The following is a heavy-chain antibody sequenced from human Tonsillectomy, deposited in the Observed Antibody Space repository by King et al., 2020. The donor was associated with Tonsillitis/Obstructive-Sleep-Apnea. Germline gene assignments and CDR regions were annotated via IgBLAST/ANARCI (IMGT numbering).Heavy chain of an antibody. D-gene: IGHD7-27*01. CDR1: GFTFSTYG. CDR3: ASEPTGDSRNF. J-gene: IGHJ4*02. Sequence: QVQLVQSGGGVVQPGRSLRLSCAASGFTFSTYGMHWVRQAPGKGLEWVAIIWYDGSNKHYADSVKGRFTISRDNSKNMLYLQMNSLRAEDTAVYYCASEPTGDSRNFWGQGTLVTVSS. V-gene: IGHV3-33*01. CDR2: IWYDGSNK.